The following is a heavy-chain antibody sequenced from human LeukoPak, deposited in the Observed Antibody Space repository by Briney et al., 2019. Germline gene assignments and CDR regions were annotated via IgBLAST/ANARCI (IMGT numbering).Heavy chain of an antibody. CDR1: GFTFNPYT. V-gene: IGHV3-21*01. J-gene: IGHJ4*02. CDR2: ISTSGSYI. CDR3: AREGGRRDFDY. Sequence: GGSLRLSCAASGFTFNPYTMNSVRQAPGKGLEWVSSISTSGSYIYYADSVKGRFTISRDNAKNSLYLQMNSLRAEDTAVYYCAREGGRRDFDYWGQGTLVTVSS. D-gene: IGHD1-14*01.